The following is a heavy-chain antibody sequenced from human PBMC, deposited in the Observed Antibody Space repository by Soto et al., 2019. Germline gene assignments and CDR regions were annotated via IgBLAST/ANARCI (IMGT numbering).Heavy chain of an antibody. J-gene: IGHJ4*02. CDR2: IYYSGST. CDR3: ARHDARWDFDS. CDR1: RGSISSGTNY. V-gene: IGHV4-39*01. Sequence: PSETLYFTCTVSRGSISSGTNYWACIRQPPGKGLEWIANIYYSGSTFYNPSLKSRVTISLDTSKIHFSPKLRSVTAADTAVYYGARHDARWDFDSWGEGTLVTVS.